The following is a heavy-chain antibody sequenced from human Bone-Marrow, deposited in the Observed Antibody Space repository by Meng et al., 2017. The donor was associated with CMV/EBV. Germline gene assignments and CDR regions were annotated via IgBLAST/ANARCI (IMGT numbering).Heavy chain of an antibody. D-gene: IGHD2-2*02. CDR1: GYTFTGYY. J-gene: IGHJ6*02. Sequence: ASVKVSCKASGYTFTGYYMNWVRQAPGQGLEWMGWINPNSGGTNYAQKFQGRVTMTRDTSISTAYMELSRLRSDDTAVYYCARDGGYCSSTSCYTSDYYYYGMDVWGQGTTVTVSS. V-gene: IGHV1-2*02. CDR3: ARDGGYCSSTSCYTSDYYYYGMDV. CDR2: INPNSGGT.